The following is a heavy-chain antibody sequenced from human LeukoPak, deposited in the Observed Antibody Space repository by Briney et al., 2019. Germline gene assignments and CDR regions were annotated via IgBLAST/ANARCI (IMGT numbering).Heavy chain of an antibody. D-gene: IGHD3-22*01. CDR2: IYYSGST. CDR3: ARHEPYDSSGSGPFFDY. CDR1: GGSISSSSYY. Sequence: SETLSLTRTVSGGSISSSSYYWGWLRQPPGKGLEWTGSIYYSGSTYYNPSLKSRVTISVDTSKNQFSLKLSSVTAADTAVYYCARHEPYDSSGSGPFFDYWGQGTLVTVSS. V-gene: IGHV4-39*01. J-gene: IGHJ4*02.